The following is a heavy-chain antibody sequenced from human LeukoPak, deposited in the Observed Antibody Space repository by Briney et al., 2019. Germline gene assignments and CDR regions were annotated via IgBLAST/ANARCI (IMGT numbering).Heavy chain of an antibody. CDR1: GFSFNDYS. CDR3: ARELVVGPAEYFQN. Sequence: PGGSLRLSCAASGFSFNDYSMNWVRQAPGKGLEWVSSITGSSSYRYYADSVKGRFTVSRDNGKRSLFLQMNSLRAEDTAVYYCARELVVGPAEYFQNWGQGTLVTVSS. J-gene: IGHJ1*01. V-gene: IGHV3-21*01. D-gene: IGHD2-8*02. CDR2: ITGSSSYR.